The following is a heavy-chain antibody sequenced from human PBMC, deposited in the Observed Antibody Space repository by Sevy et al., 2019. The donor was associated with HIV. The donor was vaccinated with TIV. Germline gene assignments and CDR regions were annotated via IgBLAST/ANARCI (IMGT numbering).Heavy chain of an antibody. V-gene: IGHV3-7*03. D-gene: IGHD2-2*01. CDR1: GFTFSSYS. CDR2: IKKDGSEK. Sequence: GGSLRLSCAASGFTFSSYSMNWVRQAPGKGLEWVANIKKDGSEKYYVDSVKGRFTISRDNAKNSLYLQMNSLRAEDTALYYCARDCSSTNCLWGLDVWGQGTTVTVSS. J-gene: IGHJ6*02. CDR3: ARDCSSTNCLWGLDV.